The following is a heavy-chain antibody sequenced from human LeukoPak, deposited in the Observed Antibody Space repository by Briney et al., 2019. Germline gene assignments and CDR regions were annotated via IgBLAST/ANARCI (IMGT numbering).Heavy chain of an antibody. CDR2: INHSGST. D-gene: IGHD3-22*01. V-gene: IGHV4-39*07. CDR3: ARGFRRYYDRKSYYYFDY. Sequence: KSSETLSLTCTVSGGSISSSSYYWGWIRQPPGKGLEWIGEINHSGSTNYNPSLKSRVTISVDTSKNQFSLKLSSVTAADTAVYYCARGFRRYYDRKSYYYFDYWGQGTLVTVSS. J-gene: IGHJ4*02. CDR1: GGSISSSSYY.